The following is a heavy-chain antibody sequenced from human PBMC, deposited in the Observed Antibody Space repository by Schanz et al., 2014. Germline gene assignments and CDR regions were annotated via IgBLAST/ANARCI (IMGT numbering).Heavy chain of an antibody. CDR2: INTGSNYI. D-gene: IGHD1-26*01. Sequence: QVHLLESGGGLDEPGGSLRLSCAASGFSFSDYYMSWIRQAPGKGLEWISFINTGSNYINYADSVKGRFTISRDNTTNSLFLQLNMLRADVTAVYYCARYRASESQNWYFDLWGRGTLVTVSS. CDR3: ARYRASESQNWYFDL. CDR1: GFSFSDYY. V-gene: IGHV3-11*03. J-gene: IGHJ2*01.